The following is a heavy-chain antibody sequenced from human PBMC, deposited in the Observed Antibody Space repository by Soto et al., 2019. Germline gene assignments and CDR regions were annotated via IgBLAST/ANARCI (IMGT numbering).Heavy chain of an antibody. V-gene: IGHV3-11*01. D-gene: IGHD2-15*01. Sequence: PGGSLRLSCAASGFTFSDYYMSWIRQAPGKGLEWVSYISSGGTTIYYADSVKGRFTISRDDAKNSLFLQMNSLRPEDTAVYYCATAVGDYYGMDVWGQGTTVTV. CDR3: ATAVGDYYGMDV. J-gene: IGHJ6*02. CDR1: GFTFSDYY. CDR2: ISSGGTTI.